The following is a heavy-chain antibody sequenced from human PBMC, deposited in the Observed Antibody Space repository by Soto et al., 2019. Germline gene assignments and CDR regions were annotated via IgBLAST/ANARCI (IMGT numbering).Heavy chain of an antibody. CDR1: GYTFINYH. CDR3: AKSPRGAMATD. CDR2: INTYNGMT. V-gene: IGHV1-18*01. Sequence: QVQLVQSGGEVKKPGASVTVSCKASGYTFINYHITWVRQAPGQGLEWMAWINTYNGMTDYAQRFQGRVTMTRDTSTRTAYIELRNLGSDDTAVYFCAKSPRGAMATDWGQGTLVTVSS. D-gene: IGHD5-12*01. J-gene: IGHJ4*02.